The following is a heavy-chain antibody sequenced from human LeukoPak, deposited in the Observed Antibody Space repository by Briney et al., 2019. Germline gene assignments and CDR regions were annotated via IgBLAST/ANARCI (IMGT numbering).Heavy chain of an antibody. V-gene: IGHV3-48*03. D-gene: IGHD3-9*01. CDR2: ISSSGSTI. CDR1: GFTFSSYE. CDR3: AREEVSYDILTGYSGYYYGMDV. Sequence: GGSLRLSCAASGFTFSSYEMNWVRQAPGKGLEWVSYISSSGSTIYYADSVKGRFTISRDNAKNSLYLQMNSLRAEDTAVYYCAREEVSYDILTGYSGYYYGMDVWGQGTTVTVSS. J-gene: IGHJ6*02.